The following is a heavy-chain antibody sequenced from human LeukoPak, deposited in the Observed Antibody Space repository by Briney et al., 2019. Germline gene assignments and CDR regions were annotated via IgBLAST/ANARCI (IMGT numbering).Heavy chain of an antibody. D-gene: IGHD5-18*01. CDR3: AREFRGYSPYFDY. V-gene: IGHV3-21*01. CDR1: GFTFSSYS. J-gene: IGHJ4*02. Sequence: PGGSLRLSCAASGFTFSSYSMNWVRQAPGKGLEWVSSISSSSSYIYYADSVKGRFTISRDNAKNSLYLQMNSLRAEDTAVYYCAREFRGYSPYFDYWGQGTLVTVSS. CDR2: ISSSSSYI.